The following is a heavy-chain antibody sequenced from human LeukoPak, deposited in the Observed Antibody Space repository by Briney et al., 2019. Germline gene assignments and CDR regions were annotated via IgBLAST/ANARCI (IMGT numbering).Heavy chain of an antibody. J-gene: IGHJ2*01. Sequence: PGGSLRLSCAASGFTFSSYAMSWVRQAPGKGLEWVSAISGSGGSTYYADSVKGRFTISRDNSKNTLYLQMNSLRAEDTAVYYCAKVLRSSFGDNWYFDLWGRGTLVTVSS. CDR1: GFTFSSYA. D-gene: IGHD6-13*01. V-gene: IGHV3-23*01. CDR2: ISGSGGST. CDR3: AKVLRSSFGDNWYFDL.